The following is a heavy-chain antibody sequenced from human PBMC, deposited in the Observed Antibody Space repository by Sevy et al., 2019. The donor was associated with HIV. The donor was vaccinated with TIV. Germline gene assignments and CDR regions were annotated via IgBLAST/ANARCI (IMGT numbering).Heavy chain of an antibody. D-gene: IGHD3-10*01. Sequence: GGSLRLSCSASGFTFSSYAMHWVRQAPGKGLEYVSAISSNGGSTYYADSVKGRFTISRDNSKNTLYLQMSSLRAEDTVMYYGVKSYGSWCYYSFGYYCYGMDVWGQGTTVTVSS. V-gene: IGHV3-64D*06. CDR2: ISSNGGST. CDR1: GFTFSSYA. CDR3: VKSYGSWCYYSFGYYCYGMDV. J-gene: IGHJ6*02.